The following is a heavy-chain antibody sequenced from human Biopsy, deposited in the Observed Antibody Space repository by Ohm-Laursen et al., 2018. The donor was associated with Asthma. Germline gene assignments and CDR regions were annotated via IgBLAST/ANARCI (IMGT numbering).Heavy chain of an antibody. J-gene: IGHJ5*02. CDR3: ARGQKSAGDRWFDP. D-gene: IGHD6-13*01. Sequence: AASVKVSCKASGYTFTSYYMHWVRQAPGQGLEWMGRINPNSGATNYAQKFQGRVTMTRDTSISTAYMEVSRLRSDDTAVYYCARGQKSAGDRWFDPWGQGTLVTVSS. CDR2: INPNSGAT. CDR1: GYTFTSYY. V-gene: IGHV1-2*06.